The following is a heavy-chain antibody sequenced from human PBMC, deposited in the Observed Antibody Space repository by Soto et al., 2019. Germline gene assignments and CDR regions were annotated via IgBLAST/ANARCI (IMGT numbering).Heavy chain of an antibody. Sequence: SETLSLTCTVSGGSISSYYWSWIRQPPGKGLEWIGYIYYSGSTNYNPSLKSRVTISVDTSKNQFSLKLSSVTAADTAVYYCARGGIAVADYYYYYYMDVWGKGTTVTVSS. CDR1: GGSISSYY. V-gene: IGHV4-59*01. J-gene: IGHJ6*03. D-gene: IGHD6-19*01. CDR2: IYYSGST. CDR3: ARGGIAVADYYYYYYMDV.